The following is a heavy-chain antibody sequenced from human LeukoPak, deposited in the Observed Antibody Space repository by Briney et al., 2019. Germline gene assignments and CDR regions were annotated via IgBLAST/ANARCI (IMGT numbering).Heavy chain of an antibody. V-gene: IGHV4-34*01. CDR1: GVSFTGNY. CDR2: INDNGYT. CDR3: ARIRCGHTDDICYHP. D-gene: IGHD2-2*01. Sequence: SETLSLTCGVYGVSFTGNYWSWIRQPPGKGPEWIGEINDNGYTNYNPSLKSRVSMSLDTSEKQFSLKLTSVTAADTAVYYCARIRCGHTDDICYHPLARGTLVTVSS. J-gene: IGHJ5*02.